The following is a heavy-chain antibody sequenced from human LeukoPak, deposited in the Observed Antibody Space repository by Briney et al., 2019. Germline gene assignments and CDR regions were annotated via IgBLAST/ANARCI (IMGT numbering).Heavy chain of an antibody. D-gene: IGHD1-7*01. V-gene: IGHV1-2*02. CDR1: GYTFTGYY. CDR2: INPNSGGT. CDR3: ARSITGTTPLTNDAFDI. J-gene: IGHJ3*02. Sequence: ASVKVSCKASGYTFTGYYMHWVRQAPGQGLEWMGWINPNSGGTNYAQKFQGRVTMTRDTSISTAYMELSRLRSDDTAVYYCARSITGTTPLTNDAFDIWGQGTMVTVSS.